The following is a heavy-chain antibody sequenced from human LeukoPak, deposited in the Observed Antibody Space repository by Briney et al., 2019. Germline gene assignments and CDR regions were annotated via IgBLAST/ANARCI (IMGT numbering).Heavy chain of an antibody. CDR2: ISWNSGSI. CDR3: AKDMHTAMGYYFDY. D-gene: IGHD5-18*01. V-gene: IGHV3-9*01. Sequence: SLRLSCAASGFTFDDYAMHWVRQAPGKGLEWVSGISWNSGSIGYADSVKGRFTISRDNAKNSLYLQMNSLRAEDTALYYCAKDMHTAMGYYFDYWGQGTLVTVSS. J-gene: IGHJ4*02. CDR1: GFTFDDYA.